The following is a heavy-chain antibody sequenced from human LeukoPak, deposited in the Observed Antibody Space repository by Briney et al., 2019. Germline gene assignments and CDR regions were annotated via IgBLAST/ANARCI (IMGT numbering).Heavy chain of an antibody. V-gene: IGHV1-2*02. CDR1: GYTFTGYY. CDR3: ARDRFAGCSSTSCYRAWWFDP. J-gene: IGHJ5*02. Sequence: GASVKVSCKASGYTFTGYYMHWVRQAPGQGLEWMGWINPNSGGTNYAQKFQGRVTMTRDTPISTAYMELSRLRSDDTAVYYCARDRFAGCSSTSCYRAWWFDPWGQGTLVTVSS. D-gene: IGHD2-2*01. CDR2: INPNSGGT.